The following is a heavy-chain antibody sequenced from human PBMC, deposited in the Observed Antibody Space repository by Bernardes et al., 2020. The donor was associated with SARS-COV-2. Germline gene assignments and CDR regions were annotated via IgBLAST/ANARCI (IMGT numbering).Heavy chain of an antibody. Sequence: GACLKTSRKGAGYSLTRYWIGWVRPSPGKGLEWMGIIYPGDSDTRYSPSFQGQVIISADASITTAYVQWSSLKASDTAMYYCAVGGYDPELNFEYWGQGTLVSVSS. D-gene: IGHD5-12*01. CDR3: AVGGYDPELNFEY. V-gene: IGHV5-51*01. CDR2: IYPGDSDT. CDR1: GYSLTRYW. J-gene: IGHJ4*02.